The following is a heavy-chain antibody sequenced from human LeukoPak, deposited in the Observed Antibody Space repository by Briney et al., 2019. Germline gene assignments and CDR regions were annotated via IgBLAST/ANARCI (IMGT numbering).Heavy chain of an antibody. CDR3: GMPGDVLRYFDWFPRGYYYYMDV. CDR1: GFTFGDYA. CDR2: IRSKAYGGTT. Sequence: TGGSLRLSCTASGFTFGDYAMSWVRQAPGKGLEWVGFIRSKAYGGTTEYAASVKGRFTISRDDSRSIAYLQMNSLKTEDTAVYYCGMPGDVLRYFDWFPRGYYYYMDVWGKGTTVTISS. V-gene: IGHV3-49*04. D-gene: IGHD3-9*01. J-gene: IGHJ6*03.